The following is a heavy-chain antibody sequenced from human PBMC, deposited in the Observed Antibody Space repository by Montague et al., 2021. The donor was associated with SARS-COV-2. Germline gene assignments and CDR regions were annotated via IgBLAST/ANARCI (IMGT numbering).Heavy chain of an antibody. V-gene: IGHV3-23*01. CDR3: AKDMWDLYYFDY. J-gene: IGHJ4*02. CDR2: VRSRGGSP. CDR1: GFIFSSFA. D-gene: IGHD1-26*01. Sequence: SLRLSCAASGFIFSSFAMSWVRQAPGKGLEWVSAVRSRGGSPNYADSVKGRFTIYRDNSNNMLYLQMNGLRAEDTAVYYCAKDMWDLYYFDYWGQGTLVTVSS.